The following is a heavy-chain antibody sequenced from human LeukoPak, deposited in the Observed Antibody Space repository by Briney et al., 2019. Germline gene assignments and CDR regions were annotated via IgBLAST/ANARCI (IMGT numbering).Heavy chain of an antibody. Sequence: SVKVSCKASGATFSSYAISWVRQAPGQGLEWMGRIIPIFGTANCAQKFQGRVTITTDESTSTAYMELSSLRSEDTAVYYCARDRRGTIFGVVTERPYYYYYYYMDVWGKGTTVTVSS. CDR2: IIPIFGTA. CDR3: ARDRRGTIFGVVTERPYYYYYYYMDV. V-gene: IGHV1-69*05. D-gene: IGHD3-3*01. J-gene: IGHJ6*03. CDR1: GATFSSYA.